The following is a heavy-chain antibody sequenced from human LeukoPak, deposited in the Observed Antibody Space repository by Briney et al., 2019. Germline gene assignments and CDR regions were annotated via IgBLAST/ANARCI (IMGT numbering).Heavy chain of an antibody. CDR2: INHSGST. CDR3: ARAVAARAFDY. CDR1: GGSFSGYY. D-gene: IGHD6-6*01. Sequence: SETLSLTCAVYGGSFSGYYWSWIRQPPGKGLEWIGEINHSGSTNYNPSLKSRVTISVDTSKKQFSLKLNSATAADTAVYYCARAVAARAFDYWGQGTLVTVSS. J-gene: IGHJ4*02. V-gene: IGHV4-34*01.